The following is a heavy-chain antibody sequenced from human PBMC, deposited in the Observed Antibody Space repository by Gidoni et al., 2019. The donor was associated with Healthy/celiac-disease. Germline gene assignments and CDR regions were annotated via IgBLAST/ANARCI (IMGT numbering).Heavy chain of an antibody. CDR3: ARGPIVVDWYFDL. V-gene: IGHV3-11*06. CDR2: SSSSSSYT. Sequence: QVQLVESGGGMVKPGGSLRLSCAATGYTFSDYYMSWIRQAPGKGLEWVSYSSSSSSYTNYADSVKGRFTISRDNAKNSLYLQMNSLRAEDTAVYYCARGPIVVDWYFDLWGRGTLVTVSS. CDR1: GYTFSDYY. D-gene: IGHD1-26*01. J-gene: IGHJ2*01.